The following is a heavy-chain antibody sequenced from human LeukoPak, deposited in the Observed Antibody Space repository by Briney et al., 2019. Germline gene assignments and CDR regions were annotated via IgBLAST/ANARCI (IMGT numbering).Heavy chain of an antibody. V-gene: IGHV3-30*02. J-gene: IGHJ4*02. Sequence: GGSLRLPCAASGFTFSSYGMHWVRQAPGKGLEWVAFIRYDGSNKYYADSVKGRFTISRDNSKNTLYLQMNSLRAEDTAVYYCAKDRFQWLVPPAPDYWGQGTLVTVSS. D-gene: IGHD6-19*01. CDR3: AKDRFQWLVPPAPDY. CDR1: GFTFSSYG. CDR2: IRYDGSNK.